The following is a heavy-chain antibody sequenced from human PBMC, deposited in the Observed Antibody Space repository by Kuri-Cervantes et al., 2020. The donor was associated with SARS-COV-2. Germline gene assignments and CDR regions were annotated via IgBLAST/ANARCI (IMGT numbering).Heavy chain of an antibody. Sequence: ASVKVSCKPSGYTFTSYHIHWVRQAPGQGLEWMGWINPYNVKTKYSQKFQGRGTMTTDTSTCTAYMELSSLRSEDAAVDYCARDEEVRWNDGGEYHYYYGMDVWGQGTTVTVSS. D-gene: IGHD1-1*01. CDR3: ARDEEVRWNDGGEYHYYYGMDV. J-gene: IGHJ6*02. CDR1: GYTFTSYH. CDR2: INPYNVKT. V-gene: IGHV1-18*04.